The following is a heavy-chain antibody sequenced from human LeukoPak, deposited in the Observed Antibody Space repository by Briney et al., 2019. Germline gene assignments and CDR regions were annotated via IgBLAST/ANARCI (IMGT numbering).Heavy chain of an antibody. V-gene: IGHV3-23*01. Sequence: GGSLRLSCAASGFTFSSYAMSWVRQAPGKGLEWVSAISGSGGSTYYAGSVKGRFTISRDNSKNTLYLQMNSLRAEDTAVYYCAKAVEMATITFDYWGQGTLVTVSS. CDR1: GFTFSSYA. D-gene: IGHD5-24*01. J-gene: IGHJ4*02. CDR3: AKAVEMATITFDY. CDR2: ISGSGGST.